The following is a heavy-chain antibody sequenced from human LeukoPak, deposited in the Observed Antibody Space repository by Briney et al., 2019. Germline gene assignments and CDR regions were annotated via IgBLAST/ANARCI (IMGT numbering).Heavy chain of an antibody. CDR2: IYYSGST. CDR1: GGSISSSSYY. CDR3: ARDSLVGGMVDY. Sequence: PSETLSLTCTVSGGSISSSSYYWGWIRQPPGKGLEWIGSIYYSGSTYYNPSLKSRVTISVDTSKNQFSLKLSSVTAADTAVYYCARDSLVGGMVDYWGQGTLVTVSS. V-gene: IGHV4-39*07. D-gene: IGHD2-15*01. J-gene: IGHJ4*02.